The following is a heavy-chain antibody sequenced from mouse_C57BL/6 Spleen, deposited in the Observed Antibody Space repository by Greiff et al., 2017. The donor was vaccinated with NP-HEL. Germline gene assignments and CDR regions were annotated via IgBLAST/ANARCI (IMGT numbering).Heavy chain of an antibody. CDR2: IDPSDSYT. J-gene: IGHJ2*01. V-gene: IGHV1-50*01. CDR1: GYTFTSYW. D-gene: IGHD2-10*01. Sequence: VQLQQPGAELVKPGASVKLSCKASGYTFTSYWMQWVKQRPGQGLEWIGEIDPSDSYTNYNQKFKGEATLTVDTSSSTAYMQLSSLTSEDSAVYYCARAYYGNYWGQGTTLTVSS. CDR3: ARAYYGNY.